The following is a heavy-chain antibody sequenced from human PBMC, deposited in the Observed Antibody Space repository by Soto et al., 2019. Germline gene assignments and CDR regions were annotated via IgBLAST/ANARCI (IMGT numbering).Heavy chain of an antibody. V-gene: IGHV4-4*02. CDR3: ARAYDIHGYPFDY. J-gene: IGHJ4*02. CDR1: SGSISSSNW. Sequence: QVQLQESGPGLVKPSGTLSLTCAVSSGSISSSNWWSWVRQPPGKGLEWIGEIYHIGSTNYNPSLKSQITISVDKSKNQLSLKLSAVTAADTAVYYCARAYDIHGYPFDYWGQGTLVTVSS. CDR2: IYHIGST. D-gene: IGHD3-9*01.